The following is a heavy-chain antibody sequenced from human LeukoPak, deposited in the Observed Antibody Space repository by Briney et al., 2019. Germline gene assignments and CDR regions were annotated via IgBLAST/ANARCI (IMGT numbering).Heavy chain of an antibody. J-gene: IGHJ3*02. D-gene: IGHD1-26*01. V-gene: IGHV1-2*02. CDR3: ARGSYSGHYYLLPFDI. CDR2: INPNSGGT. Sequence: ASVKVSCKTSGYTFTDYYMHWVRQAPGQGLEWMGWINPNSGGTNYAQKFQGRVTMTRDTSTSTAYMELTRLKSDDTAVYSCARGSYSGHYYLLPFDIWGQGTMVTVSP. CDR1: GYTFTDYY.